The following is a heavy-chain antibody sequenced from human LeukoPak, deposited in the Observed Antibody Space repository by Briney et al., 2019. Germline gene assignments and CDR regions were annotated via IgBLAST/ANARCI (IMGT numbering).Heavy chain of an antibody. V-gene: IGHV1-46*01. CDR3: ARVPTTVVSDNWFDP. D-gene: IGHD4-23*01. Sequence: ASVKVSCKASGYTFTSYYMHWVRQAPGQGLEWMGIINPSGGSTSYAQKFQGRVTMTRDMSTSTVYMELSSLRSDDTAVYYCARVPTTVVSDNWFDPWGQGTLVTVSS. CDR2: INPSGGST. CDR1: GYTFTSYY. J-gene: IGHJ5*02.